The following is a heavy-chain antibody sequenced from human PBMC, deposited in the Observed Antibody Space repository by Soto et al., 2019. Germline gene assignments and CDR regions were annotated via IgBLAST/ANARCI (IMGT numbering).Heavy chain of an antibody. Sequence: VKVSCKASGGTFSSYAISWVRQAPGQGLEWMGGIIPIFGTANYAQKFQGRVTITADESTSTAYMELSSLRSEDTAVYYCARMGEQLIRVFDYWGQGTLVTVSS. J-gene: IGHJ4*02. CDR1: GGTFSSYA. V-gene: IGHV1-69*13. CDR3: ARMGEQLIRVFDY. D-gene: IGHD3-16*01. CDR2: IIPIFGTA.